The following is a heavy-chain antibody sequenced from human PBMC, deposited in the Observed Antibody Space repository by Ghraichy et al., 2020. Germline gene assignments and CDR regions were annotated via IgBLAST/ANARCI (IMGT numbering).Heavy chain of an antibody. CDR1: GYTFTDYW. J-gene: IGHJ4*02. V-gene: IGHV1-2*02. CDR3: ARGFLRQYSGNYFDY. CDR2: FDPNSGAA. Sequence: ASVKVSCKTSGYTFTDYWIFWVRQAPGQGLESMGWFDPNSGAANHEQKFQDRVTMTRDTSISTAYMELNRLTSDDTAIYYCARGFLRQYSGNYFDYWGQGTLVTVSS. D-gene: IGHD1-26*01.